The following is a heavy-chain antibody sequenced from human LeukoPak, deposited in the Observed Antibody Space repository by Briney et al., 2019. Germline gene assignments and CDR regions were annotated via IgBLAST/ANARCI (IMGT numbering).Heavy chain of an antibody. CDR1: GGSISRYS. J-gene: IGHJ4*02. V-gene: IGHV4-59*01. CDR3: ARADDFWSGYPH. D-gene: IGHD3-3*01. Sequence: SETLSLTCTVAGGSISRYSWSWIRQPPGKGLEWIGYIYYSGSPNFHPSLKTRVTISVDTPKEQSSLKRTAVTAANPPGIYWARADDFWSGYPHWGQGTLVTVSS. CDR2: IYYSGSP.